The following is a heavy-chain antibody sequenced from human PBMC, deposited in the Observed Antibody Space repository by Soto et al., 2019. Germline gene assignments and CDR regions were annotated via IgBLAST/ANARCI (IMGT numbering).Heavy chain of an antibody. CDR3: ALGGEITISYYYYGMDV. J-gene: IGHJ6*02. V-gene: IGHV1-8*01. CDR2: MNPNSGNT. CDR1: GYTFTSYD. Sequence: ASVKVSCKASGYTFTSYDINWVRQATGQGLEWMGWMNPNSGNTGYAQKFQGRVTMTRDTSISTAYMELSSLRSEDTAVYYCALGGEITISYYYYGMDVWGQGTTVTVSS. D-gene: IGHD3-9*01.